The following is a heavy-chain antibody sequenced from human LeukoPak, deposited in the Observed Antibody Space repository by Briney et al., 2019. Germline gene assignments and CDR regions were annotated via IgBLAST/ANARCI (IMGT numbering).Heavy chain of an antibody. V-gene: IGHV3-21*01. CDR3: ARDPGYCDSTSCYDNYFDY. Sequence: PGGSLRLSCAASGFTFSNYRMIWVRQAPGKGLEWVSSISSSGGYIYCADSVKGRFTISRDNAKNSLSLQMNSLTAEDTAVYYCARDPGYCDSTSCYDNYFDYWGQGTLVTVSS. CDR1: GFTFSNYR. J-gene: IGHJ4*02. CDR2: ISSSGGYI. D-gene: IGHD2-2*01.